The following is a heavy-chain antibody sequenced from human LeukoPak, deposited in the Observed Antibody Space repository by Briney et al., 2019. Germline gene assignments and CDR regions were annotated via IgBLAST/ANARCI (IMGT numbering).Heavy chain of an antibody. V-gene: IGHV1-2*02. CDR2: INPNSGGT. CDR3: ARDKFEDGYNCLIDY. J-gene: IGHJ4*02. Sequence: GASVKVSCKASGYTFTGYYMHWVRQAPGQGLEWMGWINPNSGGTNYAQKFQGRVTMTRDTSISTAYMELSRLRSDDTAVYYCARDKFEDGYNCLIDYWGQGTLVTVSS. CDR1: GYTFTGYY. D-gene: IGHD5-24*01.